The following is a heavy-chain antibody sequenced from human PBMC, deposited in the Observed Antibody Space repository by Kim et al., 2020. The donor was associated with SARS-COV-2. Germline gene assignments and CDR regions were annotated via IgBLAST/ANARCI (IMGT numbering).Heavy chain of an antibody. J-gene: IGHJ4*02. CDR2: IKQDGTEK. CDR3: ARDDRQGVRGVPEY. CDR1: GFTFSTYW. V-gene: IGHV3-7*03. D-gene: IGHD3-10*01. Sequence: GGSLRLSCAASGFTFSTYWMSWVRQAPGEGLEWVANIKQDGTEKYYVDSVKGRFTISRDNAKNLLYLQMNNLRVEDTALYYCARDDRQGVRGVPEYWGQGSLVTVSS.